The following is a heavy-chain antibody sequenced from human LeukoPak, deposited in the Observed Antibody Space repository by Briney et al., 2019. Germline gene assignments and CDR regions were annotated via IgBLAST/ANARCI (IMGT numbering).Heavy chain of an antibody. CDR3: ATDPPYTGNKVGGRDY. CDR1: GYTFNKSN. D-gene: IGHD1-26*01. CDR2: ISTYNGNT. J-gene: IGHJ4*02. Sequence: GASVKVSCKASGYTFNKSNFNWVRQAPGQGLEWIGWISTYNGNTNYAQKFQGRVTMTTDTSTSTAYMELRSLRPDDTAVYYCATDPPYTGNKVGGRDYWGQGTLVTVSS. V-gene: IGHV1-18*01.